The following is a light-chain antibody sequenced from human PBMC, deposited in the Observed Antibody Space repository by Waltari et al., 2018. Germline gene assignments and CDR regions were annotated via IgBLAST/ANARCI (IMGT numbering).Light chain of an antibody. CDR3: QQYNSYSKT. J-gene: IGKJ2*01. CDR2: KAS. Sequence: DIQMTQSPSPLSSSVGVTLTITCRASQSISSWLAWYQQKPGKAPKLLIYKASSLESGVPSRFSGSGSGTEFTLTISSLQPDDFATYYCQQYNSYSKTFGQGTKLEIK. V-gene: IGKV1-5*03. CDR1: QSISSW.